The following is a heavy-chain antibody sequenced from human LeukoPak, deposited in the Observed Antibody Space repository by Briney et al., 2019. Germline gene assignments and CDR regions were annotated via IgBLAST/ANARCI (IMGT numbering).Heavy chain of an antibody. D-gene: IGHD3-16*02. CDR2: IYYSGST. CDR3: ARGPMGYYDYVWGSYRYGGFDY. CDR1: GGSISSYY. V-gene: IGHV4-59*01. J-gene: IGHJ4*02. Sequence: PSETLSLTCTVSGGSISSYYWSWIRQPPGKGLEWIGYIYYSGSTNYNPSLKSRVTISVDTSKNQFSLKLSSVTAADTAVYYCARGPMGYYDYVWGSYRYGGFDYWGQGTLVTVSS.